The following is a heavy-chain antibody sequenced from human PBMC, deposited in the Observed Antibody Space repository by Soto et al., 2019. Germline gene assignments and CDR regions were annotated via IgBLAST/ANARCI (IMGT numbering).Heavy chain of an antibody. D-gene: IGHD2-8*01. CDR1: GGSISSGGYS. J-gene: IGHJ3*02. CDR2: IYHSGST. CDR3: AIGGYGYNGVWKAFDI. Sequence: SETLSLTCAVSGGSISSGGYSWSWIRQPPGKGLEWIGYIYHSGSTYYNPSLKSRVTISVDRSKNQFSLKLSSVTAADTAVYYCAIGGYGYNGVWKAFDIWGQGTIVTVSS. V-gene: IGHV4-30-2*01.